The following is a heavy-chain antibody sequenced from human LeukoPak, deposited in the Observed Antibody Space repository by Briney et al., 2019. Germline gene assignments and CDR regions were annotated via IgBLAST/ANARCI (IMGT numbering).Heavy chain of an antibody. Sequence: ASVKVSCKASGYTFTSYDINWVRQATGQGLEWMGWMNPNSGNTGYAQKFQGRVTMTRNTSIITAYMELSSLRSEDTAVYYCARGLKIATLVTIGYWGQGTLVTVSS. CDR3: ARGLKIATLVTIGY. CDR1: GYTFTSYD. V-gene: IGHV1-8*01. D-gene: IGHD2-21*02. J-gene: IGHJ4*02. CDR2: MNPNSGNT.